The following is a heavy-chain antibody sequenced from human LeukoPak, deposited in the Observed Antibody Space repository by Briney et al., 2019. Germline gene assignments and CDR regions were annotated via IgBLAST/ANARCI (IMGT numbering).Heavy chain of an antibody. Sequence: SETLSLTCTASGASISSGDYYWSWIRQSQGQGLEWIGYIYYTGSTYSNPSLQSRVTISVDTSKNQFSLKLNSVTAADTAMYYCARPSPLSPGVFDIWGQGTMVTVSS. CDR2: IYYTGST. D-gene: IGHD2-8*01. V-gene: IGHV4-30-4*01. CDR1: GASISSGDYY. CDR3: ARPSPLSPGVFDI. J-gene: IGHJ3*02.